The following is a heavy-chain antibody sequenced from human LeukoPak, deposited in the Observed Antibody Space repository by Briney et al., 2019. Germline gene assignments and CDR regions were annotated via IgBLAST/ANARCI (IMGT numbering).Heavy chain of an antibody. D-gene: IGHD3-10*01. CDR2: ISAYNGNT. J-gene: IGHJ4*02. V-gene: IGHV1-18*01. Sequence: GASVKVSCKASGYTFTSYAMNWVRQAPGQGLEWMGWISAYNGNTNYAQKLQGRVTMTTDTSTSTAYMELRSLRSDDTAVYYCARDLGLITMVRGVISPDFDYWGQGTLVTVSS. CDR1: GYTFTSYA. CDR3: ARDLGLITMVRGVISPDFDY.